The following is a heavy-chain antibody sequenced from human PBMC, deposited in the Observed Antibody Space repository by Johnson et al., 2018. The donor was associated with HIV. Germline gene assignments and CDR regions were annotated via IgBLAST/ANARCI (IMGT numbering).Heavy chain of an antibody. V-gene: IGHV3-30-3*01. J-gene: IGHJ3*02. D-gene: IGHD3-10*01. CDR3: ARALTMVRGVISDALDI. Sequence: QVQLVESGGGVVQPGRSLRLSCAASGFTFSSYAMHWVRQAPGKGLELVAVISYDGNNKYYADSVKGRFTISRDNSKNTLYLHRNRLRAEDTALYYCARALTMVRGVISDALDIWGQETMVTVSS. CDR1: GFTFSSYA. CDR2: ISYDGNNK.